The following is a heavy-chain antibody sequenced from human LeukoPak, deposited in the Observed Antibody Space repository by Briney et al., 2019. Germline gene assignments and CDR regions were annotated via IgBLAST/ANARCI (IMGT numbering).Heavy chain of an antibody. CDR1: GGSFSGYY. V-gene: IGHV4-34*01. J-gene: IGHJ5*02. CDR2: INHSGST. Sequence: SETLSLTCAVYGGSFSGYYWSWLRQPPGKGLEWIGEINHSGSTNYNPSLKSRVTISVDTSKNQFSLKLSSVTAADTAVYYCARSTYYDFWSGFPNWFDPWGQGTLVTVSS. D-gene: IGHD3-3*01. CDR3: ARSTYYDFWSGFPNWFDP.